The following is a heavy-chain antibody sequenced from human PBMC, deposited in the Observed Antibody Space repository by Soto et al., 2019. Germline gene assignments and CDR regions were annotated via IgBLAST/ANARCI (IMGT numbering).Heavy chain of an antibody. CDR3: AKDGQIGRYCGTITTCPGSWFDP. D-gene: IGHD2-21*01. CDR1: GYTFTNYA. V-gene: IGHV1-3*01. J-gene: IGHJ5*02. Sequence: ASVKVSCKASGYTFTNYAVHWLRQAPGQALEWMGWLNAGNGDTKYSPTFQDRVTITRDTSASTAYMKLSSLRSEDTAVYYCAKDGQIGRYCGTITTCPGSWFDPWGQGTLVTVSS. CDR2: LNAGNGDT.